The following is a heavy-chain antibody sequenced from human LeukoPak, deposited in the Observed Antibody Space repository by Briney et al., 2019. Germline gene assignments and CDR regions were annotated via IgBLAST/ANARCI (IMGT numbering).Heavy chain of an antibody. J-gene: IGHJ4*02. Sequence: ASVKVSCKASGYTFTGYYMHWVRQAPGQGLEWMGWIDPNSGGTNYAQKFQGRVTMTRDTSISTAYMELSRLRSDDTAVYYCARGRSYSSSSGEFDYWGQGTLVTVSS. V-gene: IGHV1-2*02. CDR3: ARGRSYSSSSGEFDY. CDR1: GYTFTGYY. D-gene: IGHD6-6*01. CDR2: IDPNSGGT.